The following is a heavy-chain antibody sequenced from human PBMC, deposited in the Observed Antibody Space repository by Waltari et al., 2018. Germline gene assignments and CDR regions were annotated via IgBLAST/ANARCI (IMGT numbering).Heavy chain of an antibody. V-gene: IGHV4-4*07. CDR2: TYTSGST. CDR3: AREEIEKWGTWFDP. CDR1: GGSISNYY. D-gene: IGHD3-16*01. Sequence: QVQLQESGPGLVKPSETLSLTCTVSGGSISNYYWSWIRQPAGKGLERIGRTYTSGSTSYNPSLKSRVTMSLDTSKNQFSLKMTSVTAADTAVYYCAREEIEKWGTWFDPWGQGILVTVSS. J-gene: IGHJ5*02.